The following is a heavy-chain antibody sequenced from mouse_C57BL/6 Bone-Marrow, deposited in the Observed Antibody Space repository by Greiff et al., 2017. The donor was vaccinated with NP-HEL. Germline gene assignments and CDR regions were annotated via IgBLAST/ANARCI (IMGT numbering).Heavy chain of an antibody. CDR3: ARSPGGPDYAMDY. CDR2: INPNNGGT. Sequence: EVQLQQSGPELVKPGASVKISCKASGYTFTDYYMNWVKQSHGKSLEWIGDINPNNGGTSYNQKFKGKATLTVDKSSSTAYMELRSLTSEDSAVYYCARSPGGPDYAMDYWGQGTSVTVSS. J-gene: IGHJ4*01. CDR1: GYTFTDYY. V-gene: IGHV1-26*01. D-gene: IGHD3-3*01.